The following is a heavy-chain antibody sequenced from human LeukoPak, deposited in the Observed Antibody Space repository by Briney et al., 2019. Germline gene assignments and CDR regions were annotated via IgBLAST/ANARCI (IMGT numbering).Heavy chain of an antibody. CDR2: LSGSGITT. CDR3: AKGIYSSGWSYFDY. Sequence: GGSLRLSCAASGFTFSNSAMSWVRQAPGKGLEWVSTLSGSGITTYYADSVKGRFTISRDNFKNTLYLQMNSLRAEDTAVYYCAKGIYSSGWSYFDYWGHGTLVTVSS. V-gene: IGHV3-23*01. CDR1: GFTFSNSA. J-gene: IGHJ4*01. D-gene: IGHD6-19*01.